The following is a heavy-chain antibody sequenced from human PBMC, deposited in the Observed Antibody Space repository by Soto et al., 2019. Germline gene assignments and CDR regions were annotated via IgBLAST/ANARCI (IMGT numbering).Heavy chain of an antibody. V-gene: IGHV1-69*13. Sequence: GASVKVSCKASGGTFSSYAISWVRQAPGQGLEWMGGIIPIFGTANYAQKFQGRVTITADESTSTAYMELSSLRSEDTAVYYCASDRWLQLQQFDYWGQGTLVTVSS. J-gene: IGHJ4*02. CDR1: GGTFSSYA. D-gene: IGHD5-12*01. CDR3: ASDRWLQLQQFDY. CDR2: IIPIFGTA.